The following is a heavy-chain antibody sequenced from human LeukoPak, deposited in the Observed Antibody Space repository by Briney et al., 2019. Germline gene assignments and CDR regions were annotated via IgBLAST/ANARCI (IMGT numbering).Heavy chain of an antibody. CDR1: GYTFTSYY. D-gene: IGHD4-17*01. CDR3: AGDLKPDYGDNPLDY. J-gene: IGHJ4*02. Sequence: ASVKVSCKASGYTFTSYYMHWVRQAPGQGLEWMGIINPSGGSTSYAQKFQGRVTMTRDTSTSTVYMELSSLRSEDTAVYYCAGDLKPDYGDNPLDYWGQGTLVTVSS. CDR2: INPSGGST. V-gene: IGHV1-46*01.